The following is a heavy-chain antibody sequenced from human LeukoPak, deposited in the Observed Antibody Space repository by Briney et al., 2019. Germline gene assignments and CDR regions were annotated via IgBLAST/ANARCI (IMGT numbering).Heavy chain of an antibody. D-gene: IGHD3-22*01. CDR2: IWYDGSIK. V-gene: IGHV3-30*02. J-gene: IGHJ4*02. Sequence: GGSLRLSCAASGFTFSTYGIHWVRQAPGKGLEWVAVIWYDGSIKYYADSVKGRFTISRDNFKNTLYLQMNSLRAEDTAVCYCAWPPYYYDSSGTMRDYWGQGTLVTVSS. CDR3: AWPPYYYDSSGTMRDY. CDR1: GFTFSTYG.